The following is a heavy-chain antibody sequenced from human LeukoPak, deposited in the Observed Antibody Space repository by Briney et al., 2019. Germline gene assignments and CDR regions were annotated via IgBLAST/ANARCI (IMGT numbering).Heavy chain of an antibody. CDR3: ARWGYSSYYFDY. CDR1: GGAISGYY. D-gene: IGHD6-19*01. V-gene: IGHV4-34*01. Sequence: SETLSLTCTVSGGAISGYYWSWIRQPPGKGLEWIGEIYHSGSTNYNPSLKSRVTISVDKSKNQFSLKLSSVTAADTAVYYCARWGYSSYYFDYWGQGNLVTVSS. J-gene: IGHJ4*02. CDR2: IYHSGST.